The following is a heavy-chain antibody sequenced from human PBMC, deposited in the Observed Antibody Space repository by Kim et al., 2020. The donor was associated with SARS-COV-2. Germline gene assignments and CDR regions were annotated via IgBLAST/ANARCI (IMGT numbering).Heavy chain of an antibody. D-gene: IGHD3-16*01. CDR3: ARGHPTFLGDY. CDR1: GFIITDYY. CDR2: IYLDGKK. Sequence: ASVKVSCKTSGFIITDYYMHWVRQAPGQGLEWMGIIYLDGKKKYAQNFQGRVTMTRDTSTSAVNMYLSSLRVDDTAIYYCARGHPTFLGDYWGQGTLVIVSS. V-gene: IGHV1-46*01. J-gene: IGHJ4*02.